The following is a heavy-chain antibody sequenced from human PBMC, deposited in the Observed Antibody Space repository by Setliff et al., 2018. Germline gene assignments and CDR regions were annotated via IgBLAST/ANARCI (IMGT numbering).Heavy chain of an antibody. D-gene: IGHD2-2*01. V-gene: IGHV1-2*02. CDR3: AREIRVVVPAAPRYYGMDV. J-gene: IGHJ6*02. Sequence: GASVKVSCKASGYTFTGYYMHWVRQAPGQGLEWMGWINPNSGGTNYAQKFQGGVTMTRDTSISTAYMELSRLRSDDTAVYYCAREIRVVVPAAPRYYGMDVWGQGTTVTVSS. CDR2: INPNSGGT. CDR1: GYTFTGYY.